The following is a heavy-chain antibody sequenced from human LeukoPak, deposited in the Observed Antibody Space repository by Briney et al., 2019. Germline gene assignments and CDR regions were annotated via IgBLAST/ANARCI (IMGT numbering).Heavy chain of an antibody. CDR2: IDYSGGSS. CDR3: AKSAAEYCGGDCYLDY. CDR1: GFTLSSYE. Sequence: GGSLRLSCTVSGFTLSSYEMSWIRQAPGKGLEWVSSIDYSGGSSYYADSVKGRFTISRDDSKNTLYLQLNSLRAEDTAVYYCAKSAAEYCGGDCYLDYWGQGTLVTVSS. J-gene: IGHJ4*02. D-gene: IGHD2-21*02. V-gene: IGHV3-23*01.